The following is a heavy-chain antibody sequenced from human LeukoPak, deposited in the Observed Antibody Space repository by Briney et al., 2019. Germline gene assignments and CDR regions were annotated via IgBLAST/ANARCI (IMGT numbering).Heavy chain of an antibody. Sequence: SETLSLTCTVSGGSISSYYWSWIRQPPGKGLEWIGYIYTSGSTNYNSSLKSRVTISVDTSKNQFSLKLSSVTAADTAVYYCARLRKPYYYYYMDVWGKGTTVTVSS. V-gene: IGHV4-4*09. J-gene: IGHJ6*03. CDR3: ARLRKPYYYYYMDV. CDR1: GGSISSYY. CDR2: IYTSGST.